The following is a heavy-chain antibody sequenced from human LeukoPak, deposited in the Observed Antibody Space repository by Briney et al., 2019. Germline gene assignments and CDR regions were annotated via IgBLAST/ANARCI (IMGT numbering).Heavy chain of an antibody. V-gene: IGHV4-39*07. CDR1: HGSISSGSYF. D-gene: IGHD7-27*01. Sequence: PSETLSLTCTVSHGSISSGSYFWGWIRQPPGKGLEWIGSIYYSGRTYYNPSLKSRVTISIDTSKNQFSLRLSSVTAADTAVFYCAGGGWGIPDYWGQGTPVTVSS. J-gene: IGHJ4*02. CDR2: IYYSGRT. CDR3: AGGGWGIPDY.